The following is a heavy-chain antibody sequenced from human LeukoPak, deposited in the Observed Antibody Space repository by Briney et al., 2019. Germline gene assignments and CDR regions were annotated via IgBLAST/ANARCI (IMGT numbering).Heavy chain of an antibody. D-gene: IGHD6-19*01. J-gene: IGHJ4*02. CDR1: GFTFSSYR. V-gene: IGHV3-21*01. CDR3: ASAAGYSSGHDY. Sequence: PGGSLRLSCAASGFTFSSYRMNWVRQAPGKGLEWVSSISSSSSYIYYADSVKGRFTISRDNAKNSLYLQMNSLRAEDTAVYYCASAAGYSSGHDYWGQGTLVTVSS. CDR2: ISSSSSYI.